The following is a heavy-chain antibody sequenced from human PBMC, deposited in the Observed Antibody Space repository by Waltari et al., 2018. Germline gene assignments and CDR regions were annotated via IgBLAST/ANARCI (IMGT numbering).Heavy chain of an antibody. D-gene: IGHD3-22*01. J-gene: IGHJ4*02. CDR2: INHSGST. CDR1: GGSISSSSYY. CDR3: ARKMVITGYYFDY. Sequence: QLQLQESGPGLVKPSETLSLTCTVSGGSISSSSYYWSWIRQPPGKGLEWIGEINHSGSTNYNPSLKSRVTISVDTSKNQFSLKLSSVTAADTAVYYCARKMVITGYYFDYWGQGTLVTVSS. V-gene: IGHV4-39*07.